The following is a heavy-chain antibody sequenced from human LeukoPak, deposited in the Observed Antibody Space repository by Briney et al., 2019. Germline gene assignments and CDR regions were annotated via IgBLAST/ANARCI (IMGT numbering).Heavy chain of an antibody. J-gene: IGHJ4*02. CDR2: FTTYNGNT. V-gene: IGHV1-18*01. CDR1: GYTFTDFG. CDR3: ARDSSGFYYVH. D-gene: IGHD3-22*01. Sequence: GASVKVSCKTSGYTFTDFGINWVRQAPGQGLEWMGRFTTYNGNTNYAQKFRGRVTMTTDTSTTTAYLEVTSLRSDDTAVYYCARDSSGFYYVHWGQGTLVTVSS.